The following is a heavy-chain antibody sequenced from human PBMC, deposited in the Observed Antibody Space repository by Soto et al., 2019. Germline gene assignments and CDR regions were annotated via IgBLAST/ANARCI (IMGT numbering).Heavy chain of an antibody. Sequence: VQLVDSGGGLVQPGGSLRLSCAASEFTFSGFFMTWVRQAPGKGLEWVANIGHDGSEKNYVDSVRGRFIVSRDNAGNTLYLQMNNLKVEDTALYYCTRDWRHFVHWSQGTVVTVSS. V-gene: IGHV3-7*04. CDR1: EFTFSGFF. J-gene: IGHJ4*02. CDR2: IGHDGSEK. CDR3: TRDWRHFVH.